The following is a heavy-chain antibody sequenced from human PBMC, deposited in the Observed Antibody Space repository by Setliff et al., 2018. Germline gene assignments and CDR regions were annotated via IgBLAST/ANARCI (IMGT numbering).Heavy chain of an antibody. CDR1: GGSISSDY. CDR2: FYHSASS. D-gene: IGHD3-10*01. Sequence: SETLSLTCNVSGGSISSDYWAWIRQPPGKALEWIGYFYHSASSNYNPSLKGRVTMSADTSKKQLYLSLTSVSVADTAMYYCARSHYYASGNSHYYYMDVWDKGTAVTVSS. V-gene: IGHV4-59*08. J-gene: IGHJ6*03. CDR3: ARSHYYASGNSHYYYMDV.